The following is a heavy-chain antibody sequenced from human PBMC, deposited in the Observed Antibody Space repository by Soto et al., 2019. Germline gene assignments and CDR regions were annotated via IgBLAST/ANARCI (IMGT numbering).Heavy chain of an antibody. D-gene: IGHD4-17*01. Sequence: SGGSLRLSCAASGFTFSSYAMSWVRQAPGKGLEWVSAISGSGGSTYYADSVKGRLTISRDNSKNTLYLQMNSLRAEDTAVYYCAKEMKDYGDYYDYWGQGTLVTVSS. CDR2: ISGSGGST. CDR3: AKEMKDYGDYYDY. J-gene: IGHJ4*02. V-gene: IGHV3-23*01. CDR1: GFTFSSYA.